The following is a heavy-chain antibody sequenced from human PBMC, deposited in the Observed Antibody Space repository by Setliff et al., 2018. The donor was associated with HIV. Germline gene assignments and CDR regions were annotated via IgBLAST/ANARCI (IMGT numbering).Heavy chain of an antibody. J-gene: IGHJ4*02. CDR2: IAYTGSG. Sequence: NPSETLSLTCTVSGGSISSRNFYWGWIRQPPGKGLEWIGSIAYTGSGYYNSSLKSRVTISVDTSRNKCSLKLTSVTAADTAVYYCAREVRWELPQGFDHWGQGSQVTVSS. CDR3: AREVRWELPQGFDH. CDR1: GGSISSRNFY. V-gene: IGHV4-39*07. D-gene: IGHD1-26*01.